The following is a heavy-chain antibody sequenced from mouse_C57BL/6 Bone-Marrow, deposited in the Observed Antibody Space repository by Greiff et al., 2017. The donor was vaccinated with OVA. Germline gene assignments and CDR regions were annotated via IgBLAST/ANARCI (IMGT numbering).Heavy chain of an antibody. CDR3: ARNYYGSSYDWYFDV. J-gene: IGHJ1*03. V-gene: IGHV15-2*01. D-gene: IGHD1-1*01. Sequence: QVQLKESGSELRSPGSSVKLSCKDFDSEVFPLAYMSWVRQKPGHGFEWIGGILPSIGRTIYGEKFEDKATLDADTLSNTAYLELNSLTSEDSAIYYCARNYYGSSYDWYFDVWGTGTTVTVSS. CDR2: ILPSIGRT. CDR1: DSEVFPLAY.